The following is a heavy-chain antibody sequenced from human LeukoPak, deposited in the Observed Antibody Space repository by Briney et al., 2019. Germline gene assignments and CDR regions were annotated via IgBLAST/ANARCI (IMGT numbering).Heavy chain of an antibody. CDR3: AKLLGYCSGGSCLDAFDI. V-gene: IGHV3-23*01. J-gene: IGHJ3*02. D-gene: IGHD2-15*01. Sequence: GGSLRLSCAASGFTFSSYTMTWVRQAPGKGLEWVSGIIGSGGSTYYADSVKGRFTISRDNSKNTLYLQMKSLRAEDTAVYYCAKLLGYCSGGSCLDAFDIWGQGTMVTVSA. CDR1: GFTFSSYT. CDR2: IIGSGGST.